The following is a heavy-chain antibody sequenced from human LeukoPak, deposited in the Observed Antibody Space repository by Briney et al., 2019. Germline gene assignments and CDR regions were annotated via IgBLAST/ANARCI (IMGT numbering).Heavy chain of an antibody. D-gene: IGHD5-18*01. Sequence: PGGSLRLSCAASGFTFSSYAMSWVRQAPGKGLEWVSAISGSGGSTYYADSVKGRFTISRDNSKNTLYLQMNSLRAEDTAVYYCARGYSYGYFSYFDYWGQGTLVTVSS. CDR1: GFTFSSYA. CDR3: ARGYSYGYFSYFDY. V-gene: IGHV3-23*01. J-gene: IGHJ4*02. CDR2: ISGSGGST.